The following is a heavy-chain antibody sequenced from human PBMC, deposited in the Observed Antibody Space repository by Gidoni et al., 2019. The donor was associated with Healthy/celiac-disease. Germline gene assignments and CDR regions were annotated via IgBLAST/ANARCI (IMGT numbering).Heavy chain of an antibody. J-gene: IGHJ4*02. Sequence: EVQLVESGGGLVQPGRSLRLSCTASGFTFGDYAMSWVRRAPGTGLEWVGFIRSKTNDGTTEHAASVKGRFTISRDDSKSIADLQMNSLKTEDTAVYYCTREEDLWSSGYNFDYWGQGTLVTVSS. CDR1: GFTFGDYA. D-gene: IGHD3-22*01. V-gene: IGHV3-49*04. CDR2: IRSKTNDGTT. CDR3: TREEDLWSSGYNFDY.